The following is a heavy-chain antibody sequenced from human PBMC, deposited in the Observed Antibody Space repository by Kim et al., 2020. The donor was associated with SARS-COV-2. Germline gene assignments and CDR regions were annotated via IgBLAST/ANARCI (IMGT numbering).Heavy chain of an antibody. D-gene: IGHD6-13*01. J-gene: IGHJ4*02. V-gene: IGHV1-69*01. CDR3: ARANSSSWHEPFDY. Sequence: AQKFQGRVTITADESTSTAYMELSSLRSEDTAVYYCARANSSSWHEPFDYWGQGTLVTVSS.